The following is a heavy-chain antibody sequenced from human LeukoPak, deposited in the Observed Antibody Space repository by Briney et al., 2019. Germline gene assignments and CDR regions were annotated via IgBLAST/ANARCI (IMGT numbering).Heavy chain of an antibody. CDR3: AISGYSSGWYYFDY. Sequence: GGSLRLSCAASGFTFSSYGMHWVRQAPGKGLEWVAVIWYDGSNKYYADSVKGRFTISRDNSKNTLHLQMNSLRAEDTAVYYCAISGYSSGWYYFDYWGQGTLVTVSS. V-gene: IGHV3-33*01. J-gene: IGHJ4*02. CDR2: IWYDGSNK. D-gene: IGHD6-19*01. CDR1: GFTFSSYG.